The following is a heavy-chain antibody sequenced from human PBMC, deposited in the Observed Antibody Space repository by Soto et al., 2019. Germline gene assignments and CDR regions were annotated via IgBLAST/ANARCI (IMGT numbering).Heavy chain of an antibody. CDR2: ISSSSSYI. V-gene: IGHV3-21*01. CDR1: GFTFSSYS. CDR3: ARDRGGYSYGKGMDV. J-gene: IGHJ6*02. D-gene: IGHD5-18*01. Sequence: GESLRLSCAASGFTFSSYSRNWVRQAPGKGLEWVSSISSSSSYIYYADSVKGRFTISRDNAKNSLYLQMNSLRAEDTAVYYCARDRGGYSYGKGMDVWGQGTTVTVSS.